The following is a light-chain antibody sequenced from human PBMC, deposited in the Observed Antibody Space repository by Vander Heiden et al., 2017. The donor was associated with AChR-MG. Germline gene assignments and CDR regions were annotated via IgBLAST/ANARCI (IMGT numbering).Light chain of an antibody. V-gene: IGLV1-40*01. CDR1: SSNIGATYD. CDR3: QSFDSSLSGWV. CDR2: GNS. Sequence: QSVLTQPPSVSGAPGPRVTISCTGSSSNIGATYDVHWYQHLPGTAPKLLISGNSNRPSGAPDRFSGSKSGTSASLAITGLQAEDEADYYCQSFDSSLSGWVFGGGTKVTVL. J-gene: IGLJ3*02.